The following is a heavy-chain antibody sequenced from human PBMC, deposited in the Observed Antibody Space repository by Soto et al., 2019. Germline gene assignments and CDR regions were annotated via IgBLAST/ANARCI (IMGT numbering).Heavy chain of an antibody. CDR1: GDSISSGGFS. Sequence: SETLSLTCAVSGDSISSGGFSWSWIRQPPGKGLEWIGYIYHSGTSFYNPSLKSRVTISVDTSKNQFSLKLSSVTAADTAVYYCARVPTMVRGVIAWFDSWGQGALVTVSS. CDR3: ARVPTMVRGVIAWFDS. V-gene: IGHV4-30-2*01. CDR2: IYHSGTS. J-gene: IGHJ5*01. D-gene: IGHD3-10*01.